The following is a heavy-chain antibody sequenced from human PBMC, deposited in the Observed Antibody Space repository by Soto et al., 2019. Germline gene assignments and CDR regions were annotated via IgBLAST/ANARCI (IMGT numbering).Heavy chain of an antibody. Sequence: EVLLLESGGGLVQPGGSLRLSCAASGFTFSSYAMSWVRQAPGKGLQWVSAISVGGGGTYYADSVKGRFTISRDNSKNTLYLQMTSLRAEDTAAYYCAKRGYPNAFDIWGQGTMVTVSS. J-gene: IGHJ3*02. CDR2: ISVGGGGT. D-gene: IGHD3-16*02. CDR1: GFTFSSYA. CDR3: AKRGYPNAFDI. V-gene: IGHV3-23*01.